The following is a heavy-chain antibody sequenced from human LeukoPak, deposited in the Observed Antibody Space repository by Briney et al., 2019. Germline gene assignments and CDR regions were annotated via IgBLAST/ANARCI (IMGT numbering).Heavy chain of an antibody. CDR3: ARDDYGDLSPSVY. CDR1: GYTFTSYY. Sequence: GASVKVSCKASGYTFTSYYMHWVRQAPGQGLEWMGWISAYNGNTNYAQKLQGRVTMTTDTSTSTAYMELRSLRSDDTAVYYCARDDYGDLSPSVYWGQGTLVTVSS. V-gene: IGHV1-18*04. CDR2: ISAYNGNT. D-gene: IGHD4-17*01. J-gene: IGHJ4*02.